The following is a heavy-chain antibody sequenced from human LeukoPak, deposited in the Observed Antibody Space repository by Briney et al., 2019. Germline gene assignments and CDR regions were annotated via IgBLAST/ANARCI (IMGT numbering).Heavy chain of an antibody. V-gene: IGHV4-39*07. D-gene: IGHD5-18*01. Sequence: PSETLSLTCAVSGDSVRSDSHYWAWIRQPPGKGLEWIGSFSYSGTTYLNPSLKSRVTISVDTSKNQFSLKLSSVTAADTAAYYCARDTSYGYFWFDPWGQGTLVTVSS. CDR2: FSYSGTT. J-gene: IGHJ5*02. CDR1: GDSVRSDSHY. CDR3: ARDTSYGYFWFDP.